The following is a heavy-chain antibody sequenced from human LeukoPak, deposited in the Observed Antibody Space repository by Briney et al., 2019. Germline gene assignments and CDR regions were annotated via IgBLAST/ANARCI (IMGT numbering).Heavy chain of an antibody. J-gene: IGHJ4*02. Sequence: PSETLSLTCAVYGGSFSGYYWSWIRQPPGKGLEWIGEINHSGSTNYNPSLKSRVTISVDTSKNQFSLKLSSVTAADTAVYYCASGWNSSGPLYYFDYWGQGTLVTVSS. D-gene: IGHD6-19*01. V-gene: IGHV4-34*01. CDR2: INHSGST. CDR3: ASGWNSSGPLYYFDY. CDR1: GGSFSGYY.